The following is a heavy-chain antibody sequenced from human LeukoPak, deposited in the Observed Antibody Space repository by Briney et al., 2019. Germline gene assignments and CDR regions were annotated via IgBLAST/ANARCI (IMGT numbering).Heavy chain of an antibody. J-gene: IGHJ6*02. D-gene: IGHD3-10*02. CDR3: ARVVDRYNYVYYHYGMDV. CDR1: GFTFSSYS. V-gene: IGHV4-59*01. CDR2: IYYGGST. Sequence: GSLRLSCAASGFTFSSYSMHWIRQAPGKGLEWVGYIYYGGSTNYNPSLKSRVTISVDTSKNQFSLKLSSVTAADTAVYYCARVVDRYNYVYYHYGMDVWGQGTTVTVSS.